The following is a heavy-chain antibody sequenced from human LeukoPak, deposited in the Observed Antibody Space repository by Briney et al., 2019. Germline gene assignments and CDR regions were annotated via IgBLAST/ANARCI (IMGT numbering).Heavy chain of an antibody. D-gene: IGHD3-3*01. CDR2: IGGSGAST. J-gene: IGHJ4*02. CDR1: RFTFSSYA. CDR3: AKGPRFGAVITKDFDY. Sequence: GGSLRLSCAASRFTFSSYAMSWVRQAPGKGLEWVSGIGGSGASTYYADSVKGRFTISRDNSKNTLYLQMNSLRAEDTAVYYCAKGPRFGAVITKDFDYWGQGTLVTVSS. V-gene: IGHV3-23*01.